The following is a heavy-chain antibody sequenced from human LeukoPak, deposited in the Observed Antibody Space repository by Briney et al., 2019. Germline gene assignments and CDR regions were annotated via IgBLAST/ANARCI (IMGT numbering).Heavy chain of an antibody. Sequence: GRSLRLSCAASGFTFSSYGMHWVRQAPGKGLEWVAVIWYDGSNKYYADSVKGRFTISRDNSKSTLYLQMNSLRAEDTAVYYCAKDAMDTAMVRSYYYYYMDVWGKGTTVTVSS. V-gene: IGHV3-33*06. CDR1: GFTFSSYG. D-gene: IGHD5-18*01. CDR2: IWYDGSNK. J-gene: IGHJ6*03. CDR3: AKDAMDTAMVRSYYYYYMDV.